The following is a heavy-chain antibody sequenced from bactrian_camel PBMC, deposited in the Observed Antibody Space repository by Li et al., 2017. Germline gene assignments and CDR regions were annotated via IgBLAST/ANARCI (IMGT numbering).Heavy chain of an antibody. CDR3: ASESREYGSTWVSFNFTY. D-gene: IGHD6*01. CDR2: LKWDGTDT. CDR1: GFTFSSYW. J-gene: IGHJ4*01. Sequence: HVQLVESGGGLVQPGGSLRLSCAASGFTFSSYWMYWVRQAPGKGLEWVSTLKWDGTDTYYADFVKGRFTISRDNAKSSVYLQMNSLKSEDTALYYCASESREYGSTWVSFNFTYWGQGTQVTVS. V-gene: IGHV3S6*01.